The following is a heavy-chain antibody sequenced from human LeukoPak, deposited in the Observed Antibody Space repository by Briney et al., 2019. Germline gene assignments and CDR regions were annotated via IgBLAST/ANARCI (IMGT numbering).Heavy chain of an antibody. D-gene: IGHD5-24*01. CDR1: GFTFSSYA. CDR2: ISYDGSNK. Sequence: PGRSLRLSCAASGFTFSSYAMPWVRQAPGKGLEWVAVISYDGSNKYYADSVKGRFTISRDNFKNTLYLQMNSLRSEDTAVYYCARGRGGDGYNWLCYFDYWGQGTLVTVSS. CDR3: ARGRGGDGYNWLCYFDY. J-gene: IGHJ4*02. V-gene: IGHV3-30-3*01.